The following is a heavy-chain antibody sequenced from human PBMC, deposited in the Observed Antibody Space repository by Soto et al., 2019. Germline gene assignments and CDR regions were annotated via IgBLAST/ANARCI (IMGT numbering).Heavy chain of an antibody. CDR3: ARDLGGYPSPNNYYYYGMDV. V-gene: IGHV4-59*01. CDR2: IYYSGST. Sequence: KPSETLSLTCTVSGGSISSYYWSWIRQPPGKGLEWIGYIYYSGSTNYNPSLKSRVTISVDTSKNQFSLKLSSVTAADTAVYYCARDLGGYPSPNNYYYYGMDVWGQGTTVTVSS. D-gene: IGHD1-26*01. CDR1: GGSISSYY. J-gene: IGHJ6*02.